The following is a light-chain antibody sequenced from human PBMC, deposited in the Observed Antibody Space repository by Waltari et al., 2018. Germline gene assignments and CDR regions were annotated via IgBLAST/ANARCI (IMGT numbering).Light chain of an antibody. J-gene: IGKJ5*01. Sequence: DIVMTQSPDSLAVSLGERATINCKSSQTLLYSSNNKNYLAWYQQKPGQPPKLLIYWASARESGVPDRFSGSGSGTDFTLTISSLQAEDVAVYYCQQYYSTPPTFGQGIRLEIK. CDR3: QQYYSTPPT. CDR2: WAS. CDR1: QTLLYSSNNKNY. V-gene: IGKV4-1*01.